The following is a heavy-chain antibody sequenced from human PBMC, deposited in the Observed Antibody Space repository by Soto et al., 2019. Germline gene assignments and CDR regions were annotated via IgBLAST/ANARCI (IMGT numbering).Heavy chain of an antibody. J-gene: IGHJ4*02. D-gene: IGHD3-22*01. V-gene: IGHV3-15*07. CDR1: GFTFSNAW. CDR2: IKSKTDGGTT. Sequence: GGSLRLSCAASGFTFSNAWMNWVRQAPGKGLEWVGRIKSKTDGGTTDYAAPVKGRFTISRDDSKNTLYLQMNSLKTEDTAVYYCTTDFMEYYYDSSGYYYFDYWGQGTPVTVSS. CDR3: TTDFMEYYYDSSGYYYFDY.